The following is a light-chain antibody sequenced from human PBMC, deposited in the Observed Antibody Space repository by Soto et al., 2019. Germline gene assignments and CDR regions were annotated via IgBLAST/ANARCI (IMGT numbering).Light chain of an antibody. V-gene: IGKV1-5*01. J-gene: IGKJ1*01. CDR2: DAS. CDR3: QQYNSYRT. Sequence: DIQMTQSPSTLSASVGDRVTITCRARQSINIWLAWYQQKPGKAPKLLIYDASILESGVPSRFSGSGSGTEFTLTISSLQPDDFATYYCQQYNSYRTFGQGTKVDNK. CDR1: QSINIW.